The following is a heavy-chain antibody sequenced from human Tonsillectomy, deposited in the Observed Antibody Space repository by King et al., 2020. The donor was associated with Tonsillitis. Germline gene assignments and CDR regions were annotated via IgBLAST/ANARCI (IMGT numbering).Heavy chain of an antibody. CDR2: IRYDGSNK. CDR1: GFTFSTYA. D-gene: IGHD2-15*01. CDR3: AKYSQTEEVVVSAFEYFYGLDV. V-gene: IGHV3-30*02. J-gene: IGHJ6*02. Sequence: VQLVESGGGVVQPGRSLRLSCAASGFTFSTYAMHWVRQAPGKGLDWVAFIRYDGSNKYYADFVKGRFTISRDNSKNTLHLQMNSLRPEDTAVYFCAKYSQTEEVVVSAFEYFYGLDVWGQGTTVTVSS.